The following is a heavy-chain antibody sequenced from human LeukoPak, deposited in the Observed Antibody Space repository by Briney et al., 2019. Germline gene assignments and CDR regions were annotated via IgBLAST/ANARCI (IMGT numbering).Heavy chain of an antibody. D-gene: IGHD3-10*01. V-gene: IGHV4-39*01. J-gene: IGHJ4*02. Sequence: SQTLSLTCTVPGGSISSAGYYWDWLRQPPGKGLEWIGTIFYSGSTYYSPSLKSRVTISIDTSRNQFSLIMSSVTAADTAVYYCARLSRGGYYFDYWGQGTLVTVSS. CDR1: GGSISSAGYY. CDR3: ARLSRGGYYFDY. CDR2: IFYSGST.